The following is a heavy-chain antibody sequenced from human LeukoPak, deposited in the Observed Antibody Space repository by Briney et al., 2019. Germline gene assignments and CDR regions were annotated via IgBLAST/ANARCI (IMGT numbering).Heavy chain of an antibody. Sequence: GRSLRLSCAASGFTFSSYGMHWVRQAPGKGLEWVAVISYDGSNKYYADSVKGRFTISRDNSRNTLYLQMTSLRAEDTAVYYCANGGRIFGVVTPLVGWGQGTLVTVSS. CDR2: ISYDGSNK. CDR3: ANGGRIFGVVTPLVG. CDR1: GFTFSSYG. D-gene: IGHD3-3*01. V-gene: IGHV3-30*18. J-gene: IGHJ4*02.